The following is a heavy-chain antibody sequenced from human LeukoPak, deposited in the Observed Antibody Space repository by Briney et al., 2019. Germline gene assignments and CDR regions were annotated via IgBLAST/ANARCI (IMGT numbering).Heavy chain of an antibody. Sequence: GGSLRPSCAASGFTFSDYYMSWIRQAPGKGLEWVSYISSSGSTIYYADSVKGRFTISRDNAKNSLYLQMNSLRAEDTAVYYCARAPHSPSFDYWGQGTLVTVSS. J-gene: IGHJ4*02. V-gene: IGHV3-11*04. CDR2: ISSSGSTI. CDR1: GFTFSDYY. CDR3: ARAPHSPSFDY. D-gene: IGHD6-13*01.